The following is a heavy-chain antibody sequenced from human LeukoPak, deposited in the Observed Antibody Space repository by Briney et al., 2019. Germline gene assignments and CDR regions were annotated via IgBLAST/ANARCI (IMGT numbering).Heavy chain of an antibody. Sequence: GQSLRLSCAASGFTFSTYSMSWVRQAPGKGPEWVSGITGSGDTTHHADSVKGRFTISRDNSKNTLFLQMNSLRVEDTALYYCARAYGSSGYYQLPIDYWGQGTLVTVSS. V-gene: IGHV3-23*01. CDR3: ARAYGSSGYYQLPIDY. D-gene: IGHD3-22*01. CDR1: GFTFSTYS. J-gene: IGHJ4*02. CDR2: ITGSGDTT.